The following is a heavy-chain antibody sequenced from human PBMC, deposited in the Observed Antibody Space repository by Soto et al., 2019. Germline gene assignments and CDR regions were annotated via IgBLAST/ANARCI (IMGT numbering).Heavy chain of an antibody. J-gene: IGHJ3*02. CDR1: GFTFSSYA. Sequence: GGSLRLSCAASGFTFSSYAMSWVRQAPGKGLEWVSAISGSGGSTYYADSVKGRFTISRDNSKNTLYLQMNSLRAEDTAVYYCAKDEPYELLWFGELQVVAFDIWGQGTMVTVSS. V-gene: IGHV3-23*01. CDR3: AKDEPYELLWFGELQVVAFDI. CDR2: ISGSGGST. D-gene: IGHD3-10*01.